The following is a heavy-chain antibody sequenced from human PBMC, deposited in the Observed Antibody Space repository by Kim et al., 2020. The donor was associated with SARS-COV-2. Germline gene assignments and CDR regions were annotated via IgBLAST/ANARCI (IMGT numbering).Heavy chain of an antibody. D-gene: IGHD1-26*01. J-gene: IGHJ4*02. Sequence: YAQKFQGRVTMTRDTSISTAYMELSRLRSDDTAVYYCARGMGYSGSYIDYWGQGTLVTVSS. V-gene: IGHV1-2*02. CDR3: ARGMGYSGSYIDY.